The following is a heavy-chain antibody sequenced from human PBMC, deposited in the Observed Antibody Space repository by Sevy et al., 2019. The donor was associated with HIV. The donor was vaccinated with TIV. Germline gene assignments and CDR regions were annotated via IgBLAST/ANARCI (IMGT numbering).Heavy chain of an antibody. CDR3: ARMGYYFDTSGYYPLKY. Sequence: ASVKVSCKASGYTFTGYYIHWLRQAPGQGLEWMGWINPKTGGTYFSKKFQDTVTLTTGTSITTVYLELSGLRFDDTAVYYCARMGYYFDTSGYYPLKYWGQGTLVTVSS. V-gene: IGHV1-2*02. CDR2: INPKTGGT. CDR1: GYTFTGYY. J-gene: IGHJ4*02. D-gene: IGHD3-22*01.